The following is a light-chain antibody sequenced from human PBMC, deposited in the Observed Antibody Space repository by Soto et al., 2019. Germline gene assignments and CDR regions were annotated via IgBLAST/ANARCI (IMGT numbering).Light chain of an antibody. J-gene: IGKJ4*01. Sequence: IVLTQSPAILSLSPGETATLSCRASQSVRSYLAWYQQRPGQAPRLLIYDASNRATGIPARFSGSGSGTDFTLTISSLEPEDFAVYYCQQRSDWPLTFGGGTRVDIK. V-gene: IGKV3-11*01. CDR2: DAS. CDR1: QSVRSY. CDR3: QQRSDWPLT.